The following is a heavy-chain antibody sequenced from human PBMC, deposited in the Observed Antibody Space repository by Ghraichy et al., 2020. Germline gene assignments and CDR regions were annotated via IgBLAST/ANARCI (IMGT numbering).Heavy chain of an antibody. CDR2: ISYSGNT. Sequence: SETPSLTCTVSGGSINNGGHYWNWIRQHPGKGLEWIGYISYSGNTYYKSSLKSRLTISGDTSKNQFSLKLTSVTAADTAVYYCARESKDYDFLSGYSDYYYFVDVWGKGTTVIVSS. CDR3: ARESKDYDFLSGYSDYYYFVDV. D-gene: IGHD3-3*01. J-gene: IGHJ6*03. CDR1: GGSINNGGHY. V-gene: IGHV4-31*03.